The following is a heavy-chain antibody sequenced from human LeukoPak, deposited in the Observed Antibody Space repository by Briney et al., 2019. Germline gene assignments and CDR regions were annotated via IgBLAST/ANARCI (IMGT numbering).Heavy chain of an antibody. Sequence: SVKVSCKASGGTFSSSTFSWVRQAPGQGLEWMGRIIPFVGAPTYAQKFQVRVTITADKSTNTVYMELSSLRSEDTAVYYCARGGEWEVPGDYWGQGTLVTVSS. CDR3: ARGGEWEVPGDY. CDR1: GGTFSSST. D-gene: IGHD2-2*01. J-gene: IGHJ4*02. V-gene: IGHV1-69*08. CDR2: IIPFVGAP.